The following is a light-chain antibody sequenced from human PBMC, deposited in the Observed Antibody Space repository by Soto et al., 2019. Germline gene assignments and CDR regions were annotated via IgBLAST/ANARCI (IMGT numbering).Light chain of an antibody. CDR1: SSNIGAGYD. V-gene: IGLV1-40*01. J-gene: IGLJ1*01. CDR3: QSYDSSLSGLV. CDR2: GNS. Sequence: QSALTQPPSVSGAQGQRVTISCTGSSSNIGAGYDVHWYQQLPGTAPKLLIYGNSNRPSGVPDRFSGSKSGTSASLAITGLQAEDEADYYCQSYDSSLSGLVFGTGTKVTVL.